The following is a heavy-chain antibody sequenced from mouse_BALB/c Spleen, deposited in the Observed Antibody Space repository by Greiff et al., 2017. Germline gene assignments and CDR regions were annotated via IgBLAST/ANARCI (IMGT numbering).Heavy chain of an antibody. V-gene: IGHV1S22*01. CDR1: GYTFTSYW. CDR2: IYPGSGST. Sequence: LKQPGSELVRPGASVKLSCKASGYTFTSYWMHWVKQRPGQGLEWIGNIYPGSGSTNYDEKFKSKATLTVDTSSSTAYMQLSSLTSEDSAVYYCTRSSYYYGSSSFFDYWGQGTTLTVSS. D-gene: IGHD1-1*01. J-gene: IGHJ2*01. CDR3: TRSSYYYGSSSFFDY.